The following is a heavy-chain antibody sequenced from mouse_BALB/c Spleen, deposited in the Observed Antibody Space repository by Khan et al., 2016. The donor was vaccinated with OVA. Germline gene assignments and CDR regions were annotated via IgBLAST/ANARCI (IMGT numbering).Heavy chain of an antibody. CDR3: AKGEASFGGDFDV. V-gene: IGHV2-3*01. CDR1: GFSFTDYG. J-gene: IGHJ1*01. CDR2: IWGDGTT. Sequence: QVQLKQSGPGLVAPSQSLSITCTVSGFSFTDYGVSWVRQPPGKGLEWLGVIWGDGTTNYHSGLISRLSIRKDNSKSQVFLKLNSLQTDDTATYFCAKGEASFGGDFDVWGAGTTVTVSS. D-gene: IGHD2-13*01.